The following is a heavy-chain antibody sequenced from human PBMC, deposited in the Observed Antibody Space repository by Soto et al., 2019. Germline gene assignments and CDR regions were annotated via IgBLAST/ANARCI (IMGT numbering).Heavy chain of an antibody. Sequence: SETLSLTCTVSGGSISSSFWSWVRQPPGKGLEWFGYIYDSGNTNYNPSLKSRVSISIDTSKNQFSLKLSSVTAADTAVYYCGRGRTRYYFDYWGQGTLVTVSS. J-gene: IGHJ4*02. CDR1: GGSISSSF. CDR2: IYDSGNT. CDR3: GRGRTRYYFDY. V-gene: IGHV4-59*01.